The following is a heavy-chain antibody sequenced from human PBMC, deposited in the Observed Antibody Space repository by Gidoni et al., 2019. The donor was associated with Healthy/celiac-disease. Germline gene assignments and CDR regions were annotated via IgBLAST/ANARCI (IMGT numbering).Heavy chain of an antibody. CDR3: AKEYLGGYYDRHNAFDI. Sequence: EVQLLKAGGGLVQHGGSLRLSFAAAGFTFSSYAMSWVRQAPGKGLEWVSAISGSGGSTYYADSVKGRFTISRDNSKNTLYLQMNSLRAEDTAVYYCAKEYLGGYYDRHNAFDIWGQGTMVTVSS. V-gene: IGHV3-23*01. CDR1: GFTFSSYA. D-gene: IGHD3-22*01. J-gene: IGHJ3*02. CDR2: ISGSGGST.